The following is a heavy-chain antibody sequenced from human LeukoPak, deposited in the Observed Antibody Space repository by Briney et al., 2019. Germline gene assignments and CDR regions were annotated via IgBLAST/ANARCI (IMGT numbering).Heavy chain of an antibody. CDR2: IYYSGST. D-gene: IGHD3-22*01. J-gene: IGHJ4*02. Sequence: SETLSLTCTVSGGSISSYYWSWIRQPPGKGLEWIGYIYYSGSTNHNPSLKSRVTISVDTSKNQFSLKLSSVTAADTAVYYCARENYYGSSGYPLYFDYWGQGTLVTVSS. CDR1: GGSISSYY. CDR3: ARENYYGSSGYPLYFDY. V-gene: IGHV4-59*01.